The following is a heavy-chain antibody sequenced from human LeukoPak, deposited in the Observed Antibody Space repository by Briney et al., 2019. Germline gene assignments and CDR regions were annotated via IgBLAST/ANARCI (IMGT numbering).Heavy chain of an antibody. CDR2: ISSSSSYI. J-gene: IGHJ3*02. Sequence: GGSRRLSCAASGFTFSSYAMSWVRQAPGKGLEWVSSISSSSSYIYYADSVKGRFTISRDNAKNSLYLQMNSLRAEDTAVYYCARGVAVADADDAFDIWGQGTMVTVSS. D-gene: IGHD6-19*01. CDR3: ARGVAVADADDAFDI. CDR1: GFTFSSYA. V-gene: IGHV3-21*01.